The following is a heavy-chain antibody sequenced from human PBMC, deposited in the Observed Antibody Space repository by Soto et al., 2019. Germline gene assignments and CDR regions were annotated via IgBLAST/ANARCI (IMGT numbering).Heavy chain of an antibody. V-gene: IGHV3-23*01. CDR3: AKDLGWREYSGYDYMDV. CDR1: GFNFRSYA. Sequence: XXSLRLSYAASGFNFRSYAMRWVLQAPGKGLEWVSAISGSGGSTYYADSVKGRFTISRDNSKNTLYLQMNSLRAEETAVYYCAKDLGWREYSGYDYMDVWGKGTTVTVSS. CDR2: ISGSGGST. J-gene: IGHJ6*03. D-gene: IGHD5-12*01.